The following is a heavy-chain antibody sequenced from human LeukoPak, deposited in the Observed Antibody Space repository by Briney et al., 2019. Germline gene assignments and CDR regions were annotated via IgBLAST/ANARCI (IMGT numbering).Heavy chain of an antibody. Sequence: SVKVSCKASGGTFSSHGLSWVRQAPGQGLEWMGVIIPIFGSTNYAQNFQGRVTITMDESTSTAYMELSSLRTDDTAVYYCAREDTRRGSRGYFDYWGQGTLVTVSS. CDR2: IIPIFGST. J-gene: IGHJ4*02. D-gene: IGHD2-2*01. CDR3: AREDTRRGSRGYFDY. CDR1: GGTFSSHG. V-gene: IGHV1-69*05.